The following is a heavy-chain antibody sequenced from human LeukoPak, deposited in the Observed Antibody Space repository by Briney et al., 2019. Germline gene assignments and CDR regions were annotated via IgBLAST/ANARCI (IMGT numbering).Heavy chain of an antibody. D-gene: IGHD5-12*01. Sequence: SETLSLTCTVSGGSISNGDYYWSWIRQPPGKGLEWIGYIYYSGSTYYNPSLKSRVTISVDTSKNQFSLKLSSVTAADTAVYYCARVMATFYYYYMDVWGKGTTVTVSS. CDR1: GGSISNGDYY. J-gene: IGHJ6*03. V-gene: IGHV4-30-4*08. CDR3: ARVMATFYYYYMDV. CDR2: IYYSGST.